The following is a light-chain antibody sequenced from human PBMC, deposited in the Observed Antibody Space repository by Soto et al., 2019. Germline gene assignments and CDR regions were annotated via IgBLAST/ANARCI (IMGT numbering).Light chain of an antibody. CDR3: SSYTTSSTRV. CDR2: DVS. V-gene: IGLV2-14*01. Sequence: QSALTQPASVSGSPGQSITISCTGTSSDIGSSNYVSWYQQHPGKAPKLIICDVSNRPSGVSNRFSGSTSGNTASLTISGLQADDEADYYCSSYTTSSTRVFGGGTQLTVL. CDR1: SSDIGSSNY. J-gene: IGLJ2*01.